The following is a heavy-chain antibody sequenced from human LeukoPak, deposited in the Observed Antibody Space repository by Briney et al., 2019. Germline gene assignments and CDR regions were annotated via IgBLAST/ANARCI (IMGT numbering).Heavy chain of an antibody. D-gene: IGHD4-23*01. J-gene: IGHJ4*02. CDR3: ARWVKSLDY. CDR1: GFTFGDYA. V-gene: IGHV3-11*01. Sequence: GGSLRLSCTASGFTFGDYAMSWVRQAPGKGLEWVSYISSSGSTIYYADSVKGRFTISRDNAKNSLYLQMNSLRAEDTAVYYCARWVKSLDYWGQGTLVTVSS. CDR2: ISSSGSTI.